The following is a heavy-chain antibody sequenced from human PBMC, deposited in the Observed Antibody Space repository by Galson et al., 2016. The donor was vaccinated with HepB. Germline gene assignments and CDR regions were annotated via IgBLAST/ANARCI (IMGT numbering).Heavy chain of an antibody. CDR3: TGVPITMVRGVITAFDY. V-gene: IGHV3-49*04. D-gene: IGHD3-10*01. Sequence: SLRLSCAASGFTFGDYAMSWVRQAPGKGLEWVGFIRSKAYGGTTEYAASVKGRFTISTDDSNSIAYLQMNSLKTEDTAIYYCTGVPITMVRGVITAFDYWGQGTLVTVFS. CDR2: IRSKAYGGTT. CDR1: GFTFGDYA. J-gene: IGHJ4*02.